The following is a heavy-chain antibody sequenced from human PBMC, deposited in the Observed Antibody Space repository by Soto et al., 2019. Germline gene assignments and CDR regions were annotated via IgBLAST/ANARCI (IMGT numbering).Heavy chain of an antibody. J-gene: IGHJ4*02. V-gene: IGHV3-30-3*01. CDR2: MSSDGGNT. Sequence: QVQLVESGGGVVQPGRSLRLSCAASGFTFRDYTMHWVRQAPGKELEWVALMSSDGGNTHYTDSVKGRFTISRDNSKNTLHLQMDSLRPEDTTVYYCARDYGDGYYYFDLWGQGTLVTVSS. D-gene: IGHD5-12*01. CDR1: GFTFRDYT. CDR3: ARDYGDGYYYFDL.